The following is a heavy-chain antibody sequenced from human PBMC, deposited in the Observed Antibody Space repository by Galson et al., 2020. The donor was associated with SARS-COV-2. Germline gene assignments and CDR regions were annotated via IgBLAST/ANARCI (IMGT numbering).Heavy chain of an antibody. CDR3: ARDTGTAAADH. J-gene: IGHJ4*02. V-gene: IGHV3-48*03. CDR2: ISHSDRNYVT. Sequence: GGSLRLSCVVSGFRLSRYEMNWIRQAPGKGLEWIAFISHSDRNYVTYYADSVKGRFTISRDDAKQSLSLQMNSLRVEDTAVYFCARDTGTAAADHWGQGTLVTVSS. D-gene: IGHD5-18*01. CDR1: GFRLSRYE.